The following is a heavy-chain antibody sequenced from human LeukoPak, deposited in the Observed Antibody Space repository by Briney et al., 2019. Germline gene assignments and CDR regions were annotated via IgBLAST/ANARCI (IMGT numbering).Heavy chain of an antibody. V-gene: IGHV3-21*01. J-gene: IGHJ3*02. CDR2: ISSSSSYI. CDR3: ARDVGYCSSTSCYAFDI. CDR1: GFTFSSYS. Sequence: GGSLRLSCAASGFTFSSYSMNWVRQAPGKGLKWVSSISSSSSYIYYADSVKGRFTISRDNAKNSLYLQMNSLRAEDTAVYYCARDVGYCSSTSCYAFDIWGQGTMVTVSS. D-gene: IGHD2-2*01.